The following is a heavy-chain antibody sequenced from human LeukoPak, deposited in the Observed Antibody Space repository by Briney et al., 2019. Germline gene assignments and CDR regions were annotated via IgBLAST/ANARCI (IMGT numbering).Heavy chain of an antibody. CDR1: GFTFSSYS. D-gene: IGHD6-6*01. CDR3: ASGSLASEYSSRDYYYGMDV. V-gene: IGHV3-21*01. J-gene: IGHJ6*02. Sequence: GGSLRLSCAASGFTFSSYSMNWVRQAPGKGLEWVSSISSSSSYIYYADSVKGRFTISRDNAKNSLYLQMNSLRAEDTAVYYCASGSLASEYSSRDYYYGMDVWGQGTTVTVSS. CDR2: ISSSSSYI.